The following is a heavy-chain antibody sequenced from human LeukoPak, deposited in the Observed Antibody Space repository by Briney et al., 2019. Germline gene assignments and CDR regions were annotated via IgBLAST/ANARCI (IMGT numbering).Heavy chain of an antibody. CDR1: GGTFSSYA. J-gene: IGHJ3*02. D-gene: IGHD5-18*01. Sequence: SVKVSCKASGGTFSSYAISWVRQAPGQGLEWMGRIIPIFGTANYAQKFQGRVTITTDGSTSTAYMELGSLRSEDTAVYYCARDSDFRGYSYGYGENAFDIWGQGTMVTVSS. CDR2: IIPIFGTA. V-gene: IGHV1-69*05. CDR3: ARDSDFRGYSYGYGENAFDI.